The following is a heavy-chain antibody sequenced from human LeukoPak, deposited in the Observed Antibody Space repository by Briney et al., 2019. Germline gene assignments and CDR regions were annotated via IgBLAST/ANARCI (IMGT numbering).Heavy chain of an antibody. Sequence: GGTLRLSCAASGFTFSSYGMSWVRQAPGKGLEWVSAISGSGGSTYYADSVKGRFTISRDNDKNSLFLQMNSLRAEDTALYYCVKRSAAGTVGYFDYWGQGTLVTVSS. D-gene: IGHD6-13*01. CDR2: ISGSGGST. J-gene: IGHJ4*02. CDR1: GFTFSSYG. V-gene: IGHV3-23*01. CDR3: VKRSAAGTVGYFDY.